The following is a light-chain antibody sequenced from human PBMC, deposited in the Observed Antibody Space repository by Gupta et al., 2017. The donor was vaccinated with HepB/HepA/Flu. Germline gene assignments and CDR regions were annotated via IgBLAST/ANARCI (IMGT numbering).Light chain of an antibody. J-gene: IGKJ4*01. CDR2: GAS. Sequence: DIQMTQSPSSLSASVGDRVTITCRASQSISSYLNWYQQRPGRAPKLLIYGASSLQSGVPSRFSGIGSGTDFTLTMNRLQPEDFATYYCQQSDTTPLTFGGGTKVEIK. CDR3: QQSDTTPLT. V-gene: IGKV1-39*01. CDR1: QSISSY.